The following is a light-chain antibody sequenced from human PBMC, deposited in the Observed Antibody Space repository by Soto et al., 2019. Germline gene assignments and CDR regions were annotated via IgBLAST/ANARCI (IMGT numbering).Light chain of an antibody. CDR3: LQHSTYPLT. Sequence: DIQMTQFPSSLSASVGDRVTITCRASQGIRNDLGWYQQKPGKAPKRLIYAASSLQSGVPSRFSGGGSGTEFILAISSLQPEDSATFYCLQHSTYPLTVGQGTKVEIK. CDR1: QGIRND. J-gene: IGKJ1*01. V-gene: IGKV1-17*01. CDR2: AAS.